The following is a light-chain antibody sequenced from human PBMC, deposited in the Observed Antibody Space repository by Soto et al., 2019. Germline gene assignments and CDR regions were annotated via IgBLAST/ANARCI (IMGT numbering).Light chain of an antibody. CDR3: QQYNNSPPLT. Sequence: EIVMTQSPATLSVSPGERTTLSCRASQSVSSNLVWYQQKPGQAPRLLIYGASTRATGIPARFSGSGSGTEFTLTISSPQSEDFAVYYCQQYNNSPPLTFGGGTKVEIK. V-gene: IGKV3-15*01. CDR1: QSVSSN. J-gene: IGKJ4*01. CDR2: GAS.